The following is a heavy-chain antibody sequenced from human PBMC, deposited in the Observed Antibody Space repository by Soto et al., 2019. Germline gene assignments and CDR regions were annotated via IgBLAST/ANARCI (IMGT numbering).Heavy chain of an antibody. V-gene: IGHV4-34*01. CDR2: INHSGST. CDR3: ARVPAAKNYYYGMDV. Sequence: SETLSLTCAVYGGSFIGYYWSWIRQPPGKGLEWIGEINHSGSTNYNPSLKSRVTISVDTSKNQFSLKLSSVTAADTAVYYCARVPAAKNYYYGMDVWGQGTTVTVSS. CDR1: GGSFIGYY. J-gene: IGHJ6*02. D-gene: IGHD2-2*01.